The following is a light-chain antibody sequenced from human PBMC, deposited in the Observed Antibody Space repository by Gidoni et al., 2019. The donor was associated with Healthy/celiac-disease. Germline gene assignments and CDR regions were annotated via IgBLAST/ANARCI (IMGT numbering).Light chain of an antibody. CDR1: QSISSY. CDR2: AAS. J-gene: IGKJ3*01. V-gene: IGKV1-39*01. Sequence: DIQMTQSPSSLSASVGDRVTITCRASQSISSYLNWYQQKPGKAPKLLIYAASSLQSGVPSRFSGSGSGTDFTLTISRLQPEDLATYYCQQSYSTPLFGPXTKVDIK. CDR3: QQSYSTPL.